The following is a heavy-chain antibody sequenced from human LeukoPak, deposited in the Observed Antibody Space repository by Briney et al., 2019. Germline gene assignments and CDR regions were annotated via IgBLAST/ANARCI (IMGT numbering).Heavy chain of an antibody. V-gene: IGHV3-11*01. CDR2: ISSSGSTI. J-gene: IGHJ4*02. CDR1: GFTLSDYY. CDR3: ARDRDPYCSSTSCYTPDY. Sequence: GGSLRLSCAASGFTLSDYYMSWIRQAPGKGLEWVSYISSSGSTIYYADSVKGRFTISRDNAKNSLYLQMNSLRAEDTAVYYCARDRDPYCSSTSCYTPDYWGQGTLVTVSS. D-gene: IGHD2-2*02.